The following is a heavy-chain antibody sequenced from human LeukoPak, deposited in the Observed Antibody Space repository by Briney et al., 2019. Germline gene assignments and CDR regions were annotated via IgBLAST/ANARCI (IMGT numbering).Heavy chain of an antibody. V-gene: IGHV4-39*07. CDR1: GGSISSSTYY. D-gene: IGHD6-13*01. Sequence: SETLSLTCTVSGGSISSSTYYWVWIRQPPGKGMEWIGSIYYSGSTYYNPSLKSRVTISVDTSKNQFSLKLSSVTAADTAVYYCARHLGSSWLYYYFDYWGQGTLVTVSS. J-gene: IGHJ4*02. CDR3: ARHLGSSWLYYYFDY. CDR2: IYYSGST.